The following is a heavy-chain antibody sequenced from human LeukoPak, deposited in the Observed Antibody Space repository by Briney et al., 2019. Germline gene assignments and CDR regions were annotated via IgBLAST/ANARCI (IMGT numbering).Heavy chain of an antibody. J-gene: IGHJ4*02. CDR2: ILYDGSNK. CDR1: GFTFSSYD. D-gene: IGHD5-24*01. CDR3: ARTMAAPCFDY. Sequence: GGSLRLSCAASGFTFSSYDIHWVRQAPGKGLEWVTIILYDGSNKYYADSVKGRFTISRDNSKNTVYLQMNSLTAEDTAVYYCARTMAAPCFDYWGQGTLVTVSS. V-gene: IGHV3-33*05.